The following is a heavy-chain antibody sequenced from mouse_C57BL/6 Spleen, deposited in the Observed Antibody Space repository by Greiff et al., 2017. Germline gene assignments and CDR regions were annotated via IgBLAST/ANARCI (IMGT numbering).Heavy chain of an antibody. CDR1: GYTFTSYW. CDR3: ASEGFITTVVATPYYFDY. V-gene: IGHV1-64*01. J-gene: IGHJ2*01. CDR2: IHPNSGST. Sequence: QVQLQQPGAELVKPGASVKLSCKASGYTFTSYWMHWVKQRPGQGLAWIGMIHPNSGSTNYNEKFKSKATLTVDKSSSTAYMQLSSLTSEDSAVYYCASEGFITTVVATPYYFDYWGQGTTLTVSS. D-gene: IGHD1-1*01.